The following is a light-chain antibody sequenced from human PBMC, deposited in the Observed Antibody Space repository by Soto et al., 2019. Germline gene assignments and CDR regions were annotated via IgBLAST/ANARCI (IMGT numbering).Light chain of an antibody. V-gene: IGLV1-44*01. Sequence: QSVLTQPPSASGTPGQRVTISCSGSSSNIGSNTVNWYQQLPGTAPKLLIYSNNQRPSGVPDRFSGSKSGTSASLAIGGLQSEDVAGYYCAAWDDSLNVHYVFGTGTKVTVL. J-gene: IGLJ1*01. CDR1: SSNIGSNT. CDR3: AAWDDSLNVHYV. CDR2: SNN.